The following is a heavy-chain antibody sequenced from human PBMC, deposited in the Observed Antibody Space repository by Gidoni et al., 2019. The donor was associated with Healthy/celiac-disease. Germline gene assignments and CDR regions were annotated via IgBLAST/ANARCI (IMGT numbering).Heavy chain of an antibody. V-gene: IGHV6-1*01. D-gene: IGHD1-7*01. CDR2: TYDRSKWYN. J-gene: IGHJ6*02. CDR1: GARVSSNSSA. CDR3: ARDQVPHKFRTTVDYDGMDV. Sequence: QVQLQQSGPGLVQPSPTLSLTSAISGARVSSNSSACNWTRQSPSKGLEWLGRTYDRSKWYNDYAVSVKSRITINPDTSKNQFSLQLNSVTPEDTAVYYCARDQVPHKFRTTVDYDGMDVWGQGTTVTVSS.